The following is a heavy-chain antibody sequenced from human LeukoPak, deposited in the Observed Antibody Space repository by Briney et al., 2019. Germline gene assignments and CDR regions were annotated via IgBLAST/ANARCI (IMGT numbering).Heavy chain of an antibody. Sequence: GGFLRLSCAASGFTFSSHWMHWVRRAPEKGLVGVSHINADGSATYYAASVKGRFTISRDNARNTLYLQMHSLTAEDTGVYYCVRGALRDCSYTSCTRGNWFDPWGQGTLVTVSS. J-gene: IGHJ5*02. CDR2: INADGSAT. D-gene: IGHD2-2*01. CDR1: GFTFSSHW. V-gene: IGHV3-74*01. CDR3: VRGALRDCSYTSCTRGNWFDP.